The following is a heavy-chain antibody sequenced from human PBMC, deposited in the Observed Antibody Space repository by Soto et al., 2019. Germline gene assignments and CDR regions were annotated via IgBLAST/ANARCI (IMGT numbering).Heavy chain of an antibody. V-gene: IGHV6-1*01. CDR2: TYYRSKWYN. D-gene: IGHD6-13*01. Sequence: PSQTLSLTCAMSVDGVSSNSAAWSWIIQSPSRGLEWLGRTYYRSKWYNDYAVSVKSRITINPDTSKNQFSLQLNSVTPEDTAVYYCARDSSGRRWYGFDYWGQGTLVNVS. CDR3: ARDSSGRRWYGFDY. J-gene: IGHJ4*02. CDR1: VDGVSSNSAA.